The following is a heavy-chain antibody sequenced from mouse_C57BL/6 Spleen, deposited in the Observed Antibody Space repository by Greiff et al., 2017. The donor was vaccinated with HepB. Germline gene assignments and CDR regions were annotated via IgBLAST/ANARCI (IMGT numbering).Heavy chain of an antibody. D-gene: IGHD1-1*01. Sequence: ESGPGLVKPSQSLSLTCSVTGYSITSGYYWNWIRQFPGNKLEWMGYISYDGSNNYNPSLKNRISITRDTSKNQFFLKLNSVTTEDTATYYCAREGAYGSPAWFAYWGQGTLVTVSA. CDR2: ISYDGSN. V-gene: IGHV3-6*01. J-gene: IGHJ3*01. CDR3: AREGAYGSPAWFAY. CDR1: GYSITSGYY.